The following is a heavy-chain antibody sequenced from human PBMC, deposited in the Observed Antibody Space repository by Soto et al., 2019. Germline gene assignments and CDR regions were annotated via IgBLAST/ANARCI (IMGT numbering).Heavy chain of an antibody. CDR1: GGSISSYY. Sequence: SETLSLTCTVSGGSISSYYWSWIRQPPGKGLEWIGYIYYSGSTNYNPSLKSRVTISVDTSKNQFSLKLSSVTAADTAVYYCARHAVTMVRGVIYYYYYMDVWGKGTTVTVSS. J-gene: IGHJ6*03. D-gene: IGHD3-10*01. V-gene: IGHV4-59*08. CDR3: ARHAVTMVRGVIYYYYYMDV. CDR2: IYYSGST.